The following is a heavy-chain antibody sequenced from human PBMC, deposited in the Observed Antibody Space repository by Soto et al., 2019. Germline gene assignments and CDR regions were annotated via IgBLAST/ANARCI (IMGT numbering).Heavy chain of an antibody. V-gene: IGHV3-23*01. CDR2: ISGSGGKT. Sequence: EVQLLESGGGLVQPGGSLRLSCAASEFTFSTYAMSWVRQAPGKGLEWVSAISGSGGKTYYADSVRGRFTISRDNSKNTMWLHMNSLRAADTAVYYCAKEPRGSGYFGLWGRGTLVSVSS. J-gene: IGHJ2*01. CDR3: AKEPRGSGYFGL. D-gene: IGHD2-15*01. CDR1: EFTFSTYA.